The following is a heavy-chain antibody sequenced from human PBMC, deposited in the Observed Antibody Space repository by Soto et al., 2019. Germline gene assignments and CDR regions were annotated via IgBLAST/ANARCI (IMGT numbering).Heavy chain of an antibody. D-gene: IGHD2-21*01. Sequence: QVKLVQSGAEVKKPGASVKVSCKTSGYTFTSYGISWVRQAPGQGLEWMRWISAYNGNTNYAQKLQGRVTMTTDTSTSTAYVELRSLISDETAVYYCARDRSYGGAFDYWGQGTLVTVST. V-gene: IGHV1-18*01. CDR1: GYTFTSYG. J-gene: IGHJ4*02. CDR2: ISAYNGNT. CDR3: ARDRSYGGAFDY.